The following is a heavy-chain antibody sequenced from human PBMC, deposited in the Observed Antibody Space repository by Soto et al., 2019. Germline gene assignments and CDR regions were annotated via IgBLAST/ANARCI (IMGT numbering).Heavy chain of an antibody. V-gene: IGHV4-39*01. D-gene: IGHD2-2*01. CDR1: GGSISSSSYY. J-gene: IGHJ5*02. CDR3: ARQGPYCSSTSCYEVGNWFDP. CDR2: IYYSGST. Sequence: SETLSLTCTVSGGSISSSSYYWGWIRQPPGKGLEWIGSIYYSGSTYYNPSLKSRVTISVDTSKNQFSLKLSSVTAAGTGVYYCARQGPYCSSTSCYEVGNWFDPWGQGTLVTVSS.